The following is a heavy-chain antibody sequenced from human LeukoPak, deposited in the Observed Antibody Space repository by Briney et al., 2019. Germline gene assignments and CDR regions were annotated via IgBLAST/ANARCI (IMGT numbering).Heavy chain of an antibody. CDR2: INHSGST. J-gene: IGHJ4*02. V-gene: IGHV4-34*01. Sequence: SETLSLTCAVYGGSFSGYYWSWIRQPPGKGLDWIGEINHSGSTNYNPSLKSRVTISVDTSKNQFSLKLSSVTAADTAVYYCARGLNSGYVRLWGQGTLVTVSS. CDR1: GGSFSGYY. D-gene: IGHD5-12*01. CDR3: ARGLNSGYVRL.